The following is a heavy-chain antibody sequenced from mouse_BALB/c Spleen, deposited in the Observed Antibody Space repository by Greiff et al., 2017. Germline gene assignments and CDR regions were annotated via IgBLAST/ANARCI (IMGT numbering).Heavy chain of an antibody. CDR1: GFTFSSYG. Sequence: EVQLVESGGDLVKPGGSLKLSCAASGFTFSSYGMSWVRQTPDKRLEWVATISSGGSYTYYPDSVKGRFTISRDNAKNTLYLQMSSLKSEDTAMYYCARHGGDWDGPFDYWGQGTTLTVSS. CDR3: ARHGGDWDGPFDY. V-gene: IGHV5-6*01. CDR2: ISSGGSYT. J-gene: IGHJ2*01. D-gene: IGHD4-1*01.